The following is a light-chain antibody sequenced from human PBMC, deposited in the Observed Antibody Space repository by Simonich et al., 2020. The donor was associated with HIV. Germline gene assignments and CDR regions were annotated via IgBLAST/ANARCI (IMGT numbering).Light chain of an antibody. Sequence: AIRMTQSPSSLSASIGDRVTITCRASQGISSYLAWYQQEAGKAPKLLIYSESTLQSGVPSRFSGSGSGTDFTLTISLQSEDSATYYCQQYYSYPLTFGGGTKVEIK. CDR3: QQYYSYPLT. CDR2: SES. V-gene: IGKV1-8*01. J-gene: IGKJ4*01. CDR1: QGISSY.